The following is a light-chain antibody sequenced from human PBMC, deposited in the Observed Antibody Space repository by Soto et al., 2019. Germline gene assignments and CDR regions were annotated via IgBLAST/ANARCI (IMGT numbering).Light chain of an antibody. CDR3: QQDGNSPT. CDR1: QSVPSSS. V-gene: IGKV3-20*01. Sequence: EIVLRQSPGTLSLSPGERATVSCRASQSVPSSSLAWYQQKPGQGPRLLIYGTSRRATGITDRFSGSGSGTDFTLTSRRLEPEDSAVYYCQQDGNSPTFGQGTKLQIK. CDR2: GTS. J-gene: IGKJ2*01.